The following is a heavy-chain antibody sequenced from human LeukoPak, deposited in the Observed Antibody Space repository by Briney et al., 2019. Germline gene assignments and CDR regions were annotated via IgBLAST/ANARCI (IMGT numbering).Heavy chain of an antibody. Sequence: GGSLRLSCAASGFTFSSYSMNWVRQAPGKGLEWVPSISSSSSYIYYADSVKGRFTISRDNAKNSLYLQMNSLRAEDTAVYYCARVPGYCSGGSCYFYYFDYWGQGTLVTVSS. CDR3: ARVPGYCSGGSCYFYYFDY. J-gene: IGHJ4*02. D-gene: IGHD2-15*01. CDR2: ISSSSSYI. CDR1: GFTFSSYS. V-gene: IGHV3-21*01.